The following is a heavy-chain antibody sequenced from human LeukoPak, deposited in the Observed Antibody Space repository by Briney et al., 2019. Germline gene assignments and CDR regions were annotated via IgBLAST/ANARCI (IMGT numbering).Heavy chain of an antibody. CDR1: GFTVSGNY. V-gene: IGHV3-53*01. CDR3: ASTSGYTHYYFDY. D-gene: IGHD5-12*01. Sequence: PGGSLRLSCAASGFTVSGNYMSWVRQAPGKGLDWVSVIYVGGRTYYADSVKGRFTISRDNSKNTLYLQMNSLRVEDTAVYYCASTSGYTHYYFDYWGQGTLVTVSS. J-gene: IGHJ4*02. CDR2: IYVGGRT.